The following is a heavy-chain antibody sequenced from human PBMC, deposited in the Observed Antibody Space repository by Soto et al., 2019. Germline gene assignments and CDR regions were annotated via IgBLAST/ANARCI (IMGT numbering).Heavy chain of an antibody. Sequence: QVQLQESGPRLVKPSETLSLTCSVSGGSISSYYWSWIRQPPGKGLEWIGYIYYTGSTNYNPSLKSRVTISVDTSKNQFSLDLSSLTAADTSVYYCAIDGEVASNLHWVDLWGQGTLVTVSS. CDR3: AIDGEVASNLHWVDL. CDR2: IYYTGST. V-gene: IGHV4-59*01. J-gene: IGHJ5*02. D-gene: IGHD5-12*01. CDR1: GGSISSYY.